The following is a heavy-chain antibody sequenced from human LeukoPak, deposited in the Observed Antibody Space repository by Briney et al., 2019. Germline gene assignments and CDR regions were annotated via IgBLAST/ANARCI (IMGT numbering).Heavy chain of an antibody. V-gene: IGHV3-23*01. CDR3: VKDLSQYDTNTFHI. CDR1: GFTFSNYA. Sequence: GGSLRLSCAASGFTFSNYAMNWVRQAPGKGLEWVSSISGSGSTYYTDSVKGRFTISRDNSKNTLYLQMNSLRAEDTAVYYCVKDLSQYDTNTFHIWGQGTMVTVSS. CDR2: ISGSGST. D-gene: IGHD2-8*01. J-gene: IGHJ3*02.